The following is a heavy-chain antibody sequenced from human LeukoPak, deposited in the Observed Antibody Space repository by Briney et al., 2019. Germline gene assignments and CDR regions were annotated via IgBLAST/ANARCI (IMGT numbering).Heavy chain of an antibody. CDR2: IDPSDSDT. V-gene: IGHV5-51*01. CDR3: ARFRSGYSDY. CDR1: VTNVASYW. D-gene: IGHD3-3*01. Sequence: GESLKISCKVFVTNVASYWIGWVRQMPGKGLEWMGIIDPSDSDTRYSPSFQGQITISADKSISTAYLQWSSLKASDTAIYYCARFRSGYSDYWGQGTLVTVSS. J-gene: IGHJ4*02.